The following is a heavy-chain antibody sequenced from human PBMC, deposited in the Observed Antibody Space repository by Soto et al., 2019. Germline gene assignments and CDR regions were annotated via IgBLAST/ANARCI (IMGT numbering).Heavy chain of an antibody. V-gene: IGHV3-33*01. CDR2: IWNDGSNE. J-gene: IGHJ3*02. D-gene: IGHD3-10*01. CDR1: GFTFSRDA. CDR3: VRDAADSGYAFDI. Sequence: QLVESGGGVVQPGRSLRLSCAASGFTFSRDAMHWVRQAPGKGLEWVAFIWNDGSNEYYADSVKGRAIISRDNCENTVYLQMNSLRGEHTAVFFCVRDAADSGYAFDIWGQGTMVTVSS.